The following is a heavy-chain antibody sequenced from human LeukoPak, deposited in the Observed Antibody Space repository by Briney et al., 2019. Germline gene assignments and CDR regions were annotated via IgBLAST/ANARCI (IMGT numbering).Heavy chain of an antibody. CDR2: IIPIFGTT. V-gene: IGHV1-69*13. CDR3: ARVKSETVTTPMQPFEY. D-gene: IGHD4-11*01. Sequence: GASVKVSCKASGGTFSSYAINWVRQAPGQGPEWMGGIIPIFGTTNYAEKFQGRVRITADESTSTAYMELSSLRSEDTAEYYCARVKSETVTTPMQPFEYWGQGTLVTVSS. CDR1: GGTFSSYA. J-gene: IGHJ4*02.